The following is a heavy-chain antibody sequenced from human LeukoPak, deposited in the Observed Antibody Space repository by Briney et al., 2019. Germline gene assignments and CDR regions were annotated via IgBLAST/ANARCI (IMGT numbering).Heavy chain of an antibody. J-gene: IGHJ6*02. CDR3: TTDNLAYCGGDCRDYYYYGMDV. Sequence: GGSLRLSCAASGFTFSNAWMSWVRQAPGKGLEWVGRIKSKTDGGTTDYAAPVKGRFTISRDDSKNTLYLQMNSLKTEDTAVYYCTTDNLAYCGGDCRDYYYYGMDVWGQGTMVTVSS. CDR1: GFTFSNAW. CDR2: IKSKTDGGTT. D-gene: IGHD2-21*02. V-gene: IGHV3-15*01.